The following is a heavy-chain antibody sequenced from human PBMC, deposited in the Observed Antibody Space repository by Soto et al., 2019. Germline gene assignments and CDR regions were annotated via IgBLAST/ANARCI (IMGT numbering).Heavy chain of an antibody. Sequence: ASVKVSCKASGYTFTSYGISWVRQAPGQGLEWMGWISAYNGNTNYAQKLQGRVTMTTDTSTSTAYMELRSLRSDDTAVYYCARDKLIVPVLPRFGDTRADIWGQGTMVTVSS. CDR1: GYTFTSYG. V-gene: IGHV1-18*01. CDR2: ISAYNGNT. CDR3: ARDKLIVPVLPRFGDTRADI. J-gene: IGHJ3*02. D-gene: IGHD3-10*01.